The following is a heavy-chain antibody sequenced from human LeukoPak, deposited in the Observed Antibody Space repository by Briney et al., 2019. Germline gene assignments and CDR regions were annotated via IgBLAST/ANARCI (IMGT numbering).Heavy chain of an antibody. V-gene: IGHV3-21*06. D-gene: IGHD1-26*01. CDR1: GFTFSSYA. CDR2: ISSSSTYI. CDR3: ARDGVAELMSALDY. Sequence: GGSLRLSCAASGFTFSSYAMSWVRQAPGKGLEWVSFISSSSTYIYYADSLKGRFTISRDNAKNSLYLQMNSLRAEDTAVYYCARDGVAELMSALDYWGQGILVTVSS. J-gene: IGHJ4*02.